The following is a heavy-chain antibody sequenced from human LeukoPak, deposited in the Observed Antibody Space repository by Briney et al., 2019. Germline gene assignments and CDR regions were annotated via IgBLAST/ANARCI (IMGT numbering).Heavy chain of an antibody. J-gene: IGHJ4*02. V-gene: IGHV3-23*01. CDR2: VSDSGDGT. Sequence: GGSLRLSCAASGFTFSSYAMYWVRQAPGKGLEWVLGVSDSGDGTHYADSVKGQFTISRDNSKNTLYLQMNSLRAEDTAVYYCAKVGHIVVVTAINYFDYWGQGTLVTVSS. CDR1: GFTFSSYA. CDR3: AKVGHIVVVTAINYFDY. D-gene: IGHD2-21*02.